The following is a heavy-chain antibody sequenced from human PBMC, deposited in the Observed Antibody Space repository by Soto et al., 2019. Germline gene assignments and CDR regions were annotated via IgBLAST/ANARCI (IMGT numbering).Heavy chain of an antibody. CDR1: GFKFSSYA. D-gene: IGHD3-16*01. CDR3: AKDRRAGGNSAFYFDF. V-gene: IGHV3-23*01. Sequence: GGSLRLSCAASGFKFSSYAMSWVRQAPGKGLEWVSLISATGGGTYYADSVKGRFTISRDNSDNTLYLQVHSLRAEDTAVYYCAKDRRAGGNSAFYFDFWGQGAQVTV. J-gene: IGHJ5*01. CDR2: ISATGGGT.